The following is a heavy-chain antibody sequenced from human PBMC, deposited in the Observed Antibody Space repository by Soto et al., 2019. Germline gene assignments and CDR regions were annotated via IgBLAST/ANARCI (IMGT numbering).Heavy chain of an antibody. D-gene: IGHD3-16*01. CDR3: AKDYDWTGCRRDRL. CDR2: ISGSGGGT. CDR1: GFTFSNFA. V-gene: IGHV3-23*01. Sequence: AGSLRLSCAVCGFTFSNFAMSWVRQPPGTGMEWVSAISGSGGGTLYADSVKGRFTISRDNSKNTVYLEINSPRAAETAVECWAKDYDWTGCRRDRLW. J-gene: IGHJ2*01.